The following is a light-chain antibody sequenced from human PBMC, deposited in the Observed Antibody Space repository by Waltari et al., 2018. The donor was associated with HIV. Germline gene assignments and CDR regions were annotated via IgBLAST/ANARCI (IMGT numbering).Light chain of an antibody. Sequence: QSALTQPASVSGSPGQSITISCTGTSNDVGRYDYVSWYQHHPGNAPTLVIYEVTNRPSGISNRFSGSKAGNTAALTISGLQAEDEADYYCSSYVVNSTPYVFGSGTKVTVL. CDR3: SSYVVNSTPYV. CDR2: EVT. J-gene: IGLJ1*01. V-gene: IGLV2-14*01. CDR1: SNDVGRYDY.